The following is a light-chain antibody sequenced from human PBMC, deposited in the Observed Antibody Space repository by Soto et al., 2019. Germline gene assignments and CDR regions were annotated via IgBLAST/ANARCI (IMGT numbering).Light chain of an antibody. CDR1: SSDVGGYNY. CDR2: EVS. J-gene: IGLJ2*01. V-gene: IGLV2-14*01. CDR3: SSYTSTSALV. Sequence: QSVLTQPASVSGSPGQSITISCTGTSSDVGGYNYVSWYQQHPGKAPKLIIFEVSDRPPGISNRFAGSKSGNMASLTISGLQSEDEADYFCSSYTSTSALVFGGGTKVTVL.